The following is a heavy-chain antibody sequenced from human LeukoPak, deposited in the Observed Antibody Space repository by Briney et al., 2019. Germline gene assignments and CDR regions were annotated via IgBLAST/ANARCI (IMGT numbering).Heavy chain of an antibody. CDR3: ARDPNGNSWLDY. D-gene: IGHD5-18*01. J-gene: IGHJ4*02. CDR2: IWYDGSNK. V-gene: IGHV3-33*01. Sequence: GGSLRLSCAASGFTFSSYGMHWVRQAPGKGLEWVAVIWYDGSNKYYADSVKGRFTISRDNSKNTLYLQMNSLRAEDTAVYYCARDPNGNSWLDYWGQGTLVTVSS. CDR1: GFTFSSYG.